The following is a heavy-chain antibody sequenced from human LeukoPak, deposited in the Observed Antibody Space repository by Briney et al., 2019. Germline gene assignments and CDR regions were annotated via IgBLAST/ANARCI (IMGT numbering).Heavy chain of an antibody. J-gene: IGHJ4*02. CDR3: AREKNYYFDS. V-gene: IGHV1-2*02. D-gene: IGHD1-7*01. Sequence: ASVKVSCKASGYTFIGYYIHWVRQAPGQGLEWMGWINPNNGVTNYAQKFQGRVTMTRDTSVSTAFMEMSSLRSDEMAIYYCAREKNYYFDSWGQRTLVTVSS. CDR2: INPNNGVT. CDR1: GYTFIGYY.